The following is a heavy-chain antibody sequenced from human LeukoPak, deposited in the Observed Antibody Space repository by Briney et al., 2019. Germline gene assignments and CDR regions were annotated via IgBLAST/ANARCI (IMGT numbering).Heavy chain of an antibody. J-gene: IGHJ4*02. V-gene: IGHV3-53*01. Sequence: GGSLRLSCAASGFTVSSNYMSWVRQAPGKGLEWVSVIYSGGSTYYADSVKGRFTISRDNSKNTLYLQMNSLRAEDTAVYYCAKGGDIVVVPAAGPYYFDYWGQGTLVTVSS. CDR1: GFTVSSNY. D-gene: IGHD2-2*01. CDR3: AKGGDIVVVPAAGPYYFDY. CDR2: IYSGGST.